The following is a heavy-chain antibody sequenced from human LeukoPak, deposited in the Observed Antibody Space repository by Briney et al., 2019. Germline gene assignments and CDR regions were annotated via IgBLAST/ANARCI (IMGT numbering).Heavy chain of an antibody. Sequence: PGGSLRLSCAASGFTFSSYEMNWVRQAPGKGLEWVSYISSSDGTIYYADSVKGRFTISRDNAKNSLYLQMNSLRAEDTAVYYCAKDGPYYYYYYMDVWGKGTTVTISS. CDR3: AKDGPYYYYYYMDV. CDR1: GFTFSSYE. CDR2: ISSSDGTI. J-gene: IGHJ6*03. V-gene: IGHV3-48*03.